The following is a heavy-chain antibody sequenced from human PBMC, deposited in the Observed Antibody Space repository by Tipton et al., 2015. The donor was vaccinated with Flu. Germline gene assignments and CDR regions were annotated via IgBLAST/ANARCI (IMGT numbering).Heavy chain of an antibody. CDR1: GFTFSSYS. Sequence: SLRLSCAASGFTFSSYSMNWVRQAPGKGLEWVSSISSSSSYIYYADSVKGRFTISRDNAKNPLYLQMNSLRAEDTAVYYCATPYSSSWYEAGYWGQGTLVTVSS. V-gene: IGHV3-21*01. CDR2: ISSSSSYI. D-gene: IGHD6-13*01. CDR3: ATPYSSSWYEAGY. J-gene: IGHJ4*02.